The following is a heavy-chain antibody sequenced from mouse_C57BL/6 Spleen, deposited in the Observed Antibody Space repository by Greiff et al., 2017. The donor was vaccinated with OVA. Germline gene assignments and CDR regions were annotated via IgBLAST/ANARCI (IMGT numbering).Heavy chain of an antibody. CDR3: ANYYGSSYWYFDV. D-gene: IGHD1-1*01. J-gene: IGHJ1*03. CDR1: GYTFTSYW. CDR2: IDPSDSYT. Sequence: QVQLQQPGAELVKPGASVKLSCKASGYTFTSYWMQCVKQRPGQGLEWIGEIDPSDSYTNYNQKFKGKATLTVDTSSSTAYMQLSSLTSEDSAVYYCANYYGSSYWYFDVWGTGTTVTVSS. V-gene: IGHV1-50*01.